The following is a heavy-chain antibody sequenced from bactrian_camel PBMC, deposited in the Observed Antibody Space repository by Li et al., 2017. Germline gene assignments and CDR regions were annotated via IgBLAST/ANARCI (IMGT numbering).Heavy chain of an antibody. CDR3: AAGFGLSLRLDRFDV. CDR2: IYGDAGRT. V-gene: IGHV3S40*01. J-gene: IGHJ4*01. CDR1: GYTAVINY. D-gene: IGHD5*01. Sequence: VQLVESGGGSVQAGGSLRLSCAASGYTAVINYMAWFRQIPGNKREGLATIYGDAGRTDYADSVKGRFTISEDNNKNMVYLQMNSLKPEDTAMYYCAAGFGLSLRLDRFDVWGQGTQVTVS.